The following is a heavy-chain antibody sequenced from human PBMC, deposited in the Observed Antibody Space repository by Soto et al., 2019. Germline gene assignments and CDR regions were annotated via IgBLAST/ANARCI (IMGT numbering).Heavy chain of an antibody. J-gene: IGHJ6*03. D-gene: IGHD2-2*01. Sequence: PSETLSLTCTVSGGSISSYYWSWIRQPPGKGLEWIGYIYYSGSTNYNPSLKSRVTISVDTSKNQFSLKLSSVTAADTAVYYCARQVPTRFGYYYYMDGWGKGTTVTVSS. CDR3: ARQVPTRFGYYYYMDG. V-gene: IGHV4-59*08. CDR1: GGSISSYY. CDR2: IYYSGST.